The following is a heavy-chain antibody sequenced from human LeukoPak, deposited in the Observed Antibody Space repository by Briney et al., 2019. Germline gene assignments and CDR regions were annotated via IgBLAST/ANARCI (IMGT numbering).Heavy chain of an antibody. CDR1: GGSISSYY. V-gene: IGHV4-4*07. Sequence: PSETLSLTCTVSGGSISSYYWSWIRQPAGTALEWIGRIYTSGTITYNPSLKSRVTMSVDTSKNQFSLKLSSVTAADTAVYYCARDSGTTGEVKFDPWGQGTLATVSS. CDR3: ARDSGTTGEVKFDP. D-gene: IGHD3-10*01. CDR2: IYTSGTI. J-gene: IGHJ5*02.